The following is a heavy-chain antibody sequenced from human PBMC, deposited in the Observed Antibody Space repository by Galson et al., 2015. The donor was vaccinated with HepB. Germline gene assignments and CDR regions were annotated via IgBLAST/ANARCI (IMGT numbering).Heavy chain of an antibody. V-gene: IGHV3-48*03. Sequence: SLRLSCAASGFTFSSYEMNWVRQAPGKGLEWVSYISSSGSTIYYADSVKGRFTISRDNAKNSLYLQMNSLRAEDTAVYYCASIAAPGASDYWGQGTLVTVSS. J-gene: IGHJ4*02. CDR3: ASIAAPGASDY. D-gene: IGHD6-13*01. CDR2: ISSSGSTI. CDR1: GFTFSSYE.